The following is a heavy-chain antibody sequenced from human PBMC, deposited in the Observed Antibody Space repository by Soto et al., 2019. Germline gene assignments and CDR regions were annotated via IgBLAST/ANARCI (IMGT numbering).Heavy chain of an antibody. D-gene: IGHD3-16*01. Sequence: QVQLVQSGVELKKTGASVKVSCQASDFTLTNYGITWVRQAPGQGLEWMGWISAYNGNTKYAQKVQGRVTLTTDTSTNTVYMELRNWRSDDPAVYYCVKAGGEAELLILDYWGQGTRLTVS. CDR2: ISAYNGNT. CDR1: DFTLTNYG. J-gene: IGHJ4*02. V-gene: IGHV1-18*04. CDR3: VKAGGEAELLILDY.